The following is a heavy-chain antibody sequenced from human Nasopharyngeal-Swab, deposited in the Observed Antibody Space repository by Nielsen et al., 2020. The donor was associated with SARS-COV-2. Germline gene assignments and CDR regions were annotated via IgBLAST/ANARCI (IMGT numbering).Heavy chain of an antibody. Sequence: GESLKISCAASGFTFSNYDMNWVRQAPGKGLEWVSSIRSTTSYRNYADSVKGRFTISRDNAKNSLYLQMNSLRAEDTAVNYCARAYCGGDCSNYYFDYWGQGTLVTVSS. CDR1: GFTFSNYD. J-gene: IGHJ4*02. D-gene: IGHD2-21*02. V-gene: IGHV3-21*01. CDR2: IRSTTSYR. CDR3: ARAYCGGDCSNYYFDY.